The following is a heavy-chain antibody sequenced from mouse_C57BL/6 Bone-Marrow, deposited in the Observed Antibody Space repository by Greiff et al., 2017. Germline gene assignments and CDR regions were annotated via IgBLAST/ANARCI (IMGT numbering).Heavy chain of an antibody. CDR2: INPSSGYT. Sequence: QVQLQQSGAELARPGASVKMSCKASGYTFTSYTMHWVKQRPGQGLEWIGYINPSSGYTKYNQKFKDKATLTADKSSSTAYMQLSSLTSEDSAVYYCARPGSSHYYAMDYWGQGTSVTVSS. J-gene: IGHJ4*01. V-gene: IGHV1-4*01. CDR3: ARPGSSHYYAMDY. D-gene: IGHD1-1*01. CDR1: GYTFTSYT.